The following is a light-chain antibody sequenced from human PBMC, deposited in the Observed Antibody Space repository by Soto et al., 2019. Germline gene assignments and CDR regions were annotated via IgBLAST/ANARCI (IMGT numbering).Light chain of an antibody. CDR1: QAISNY. Sequence: DIQMTQSPSSLSASVGDRVTITCRSSQAISNYVSWYQQKPGKAPKLLIYDASSLESGVPSRFSGSGSGTEFTLTISSLQPDDFATYYCQQYNSYSWTFGQGTKVDIK. V-gene: IGKV1-5*01. CDR3: QQYNSYSWT. J-gene: IGKJ1*01. CDR2: DAS.